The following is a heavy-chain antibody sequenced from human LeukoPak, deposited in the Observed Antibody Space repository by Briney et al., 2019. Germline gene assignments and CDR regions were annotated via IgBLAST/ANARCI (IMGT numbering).Heavy chain of an antibody. J-gene: IGHJ5*02. V-gene: IGHV1-69*05. Sequence: SVKVSCKASGGTFSSYAISWVRQAPGQGLEWMGGIIPIFDTANYAQKFQGRVTITTDESTSTAYMELSSLRYEDTAVYYCARDSSGWYFKWFDPWGQGTLVTVSS. CDR2: IIPIFDTA. CDR3: ARDSSGWYFKWFDP. CDR1: GGTFSSYA. D-gene: IGHD6-19*01.